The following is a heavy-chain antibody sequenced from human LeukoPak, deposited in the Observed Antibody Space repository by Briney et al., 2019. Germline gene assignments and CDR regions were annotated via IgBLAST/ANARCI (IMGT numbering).Heavy chain of an antibody. Sequence: ASVRVSCKASGYTFTSYGISWVRQAPGQGLEWMGWISAYNGNTNYAQKLQGRVTMTTDTSTSTAYMELRSLRSDDTAVYYCARAGMKTYDFWSDYSVSWFDPWGQGTLVTVSS. CDR3: ARAGMKTYDFWSDYSVSWFDP. CDR2: ISAYNGNT. CDR1: GYTFTSYG. J-gene: IGHJ5*02. V-gene: IGHV1-18*01. D-gene: IGHD3-3*01.